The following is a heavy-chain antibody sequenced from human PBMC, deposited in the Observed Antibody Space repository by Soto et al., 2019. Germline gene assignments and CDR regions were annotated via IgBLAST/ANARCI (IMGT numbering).Heavy chain of an antibody. CDR3: AKSHTTSGWYVTTDY. D-gene: IGHD6-19*01. Sequence: GGSLRLSCAASGFTFGDYAMQWVRQAPGKGLEWVSAISWNSGSIYYADSVKGRFTISRDNAKNSLYLQMNSLRAEDTALYYCAKSHTTSGWYVTTDYWGQGTQVTVSS. CDR1: GFTFGDYA. CDR2: ISWNSGSI. J-gene: IGHJ4*02. V-gene: IGHV3-9*01.